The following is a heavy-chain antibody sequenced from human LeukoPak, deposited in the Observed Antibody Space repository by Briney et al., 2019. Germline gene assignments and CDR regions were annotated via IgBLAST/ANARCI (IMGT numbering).Heavy chain of an antibody. CDR3: ARTVTTSSYYFDY. D-gene: IGHD4-17*01. CDR1: GYTFTTYG. J-gene: IGHJ4*02. CDR2: ISGYDGNT. Sequence: GASVKVSCKASGYTFTTYGVSWVRQAPGQGLEGMGWISGYDGNTNYAQTLRGRVTMTTDTSTSTAYMDLRSLRSDDTALYYCARTVTTSSYYFDYWGQGTLVTVSS. V-gene: IGHV1-18*01.